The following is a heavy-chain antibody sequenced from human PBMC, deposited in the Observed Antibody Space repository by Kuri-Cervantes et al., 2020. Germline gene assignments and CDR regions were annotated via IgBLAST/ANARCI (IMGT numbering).Heavy chain of an antibody. V-gene: IGHV3-9*01. CDR3: AKGARGWYVDY. CDR1: GFTFDDYA. Sequence: SLKISCAASGFTFDDYAMHWVRQAPGKGLEWVSGISWNSGSIGYADSVKGRFTISRDNAKNSLHLQMNSLRAEDTALYYCAKGARGWYVDYWGQGTLVTVSS. J-gene: IGHJ4*02. D-gene: IGHD6-19*01. CDR2: ISWNSGSI.